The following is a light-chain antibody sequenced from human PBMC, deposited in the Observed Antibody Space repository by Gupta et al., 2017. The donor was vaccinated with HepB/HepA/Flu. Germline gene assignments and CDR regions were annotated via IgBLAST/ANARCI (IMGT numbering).Light chain of an antibody. CDR1: SSDVGGYNY. CDR3: SSYTSSSTLWV. Sequence: QSARTHPASVSVSPGQSITIARTGSSSDVGGYNYVSWYQQHPCKAPKLIIYDVSNRPSGVSHRFSGSESGNAASLTISGLQAEDEADYYCSSYTSSSTLWVFGGGTKLTVL. J-gene: IGLJ3*02. CDR2: DVS. V-gene: IGLV2-14*01.